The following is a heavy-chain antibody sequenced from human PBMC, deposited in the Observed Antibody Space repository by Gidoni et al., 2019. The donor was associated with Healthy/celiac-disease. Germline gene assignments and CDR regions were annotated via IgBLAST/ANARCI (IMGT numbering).Heavy chain of an antibody. J-gene: IGHJ3*02. CDR3: ARETEYYYDSSGFSDAFDI. Sequence: QVQLVQSGGGVVQPGRSLRLSCAASGFTLSSYAMHWVRQAPGKGLEWVAVISYEGSNKYYADSVKGRFTISRDNSKNTLYLQMNSLRAEDTAVYYCARETEYYYDSSGFSDAFDIWGQGTMVTVSS. D-gene: IGHD3-22*01. CDR1: GFTLSSYA. CDR2: ISYEGSNK. V-gene: IGHV3-30-3*01.